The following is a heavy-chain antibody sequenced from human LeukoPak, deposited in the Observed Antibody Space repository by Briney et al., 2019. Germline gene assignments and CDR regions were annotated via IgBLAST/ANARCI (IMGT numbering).Heavy chain of an antibody. CDR2: INPNSGGT. CDR3: AREHHYYYDSSGYPPLFDY. J-gene: IGHJ4*02. Sequence: VASVKVSCKASGYTFTGYYMHWVRQAPGQGLEWMGWINPNSGGTNYAQKFQGRVTMTRDTSISTAYMELSRLRSDDTAVYYCAREHHYYYDSSGYPPLFDYWGQGTLVTVSS. V-gene: IGHV1-2*02. CDR1: GYTFTGYY. D-gene: IGHD3-22*01.